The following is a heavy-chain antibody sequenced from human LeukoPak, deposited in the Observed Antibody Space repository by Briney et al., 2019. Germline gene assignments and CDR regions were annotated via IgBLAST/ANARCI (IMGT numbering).Heavy chain of an antibody. CDR3: ARESVADYYYYGMDV. D-gene: IGHD2-21*01. J-gene: IGHJ6*02. CDR1: GFTFSSYW. Sequence: ARGSLRLSCAASGFTFSSYWMHWVRQAPGKGLVWVSRINSDGSSTSYADSVKGRFTITRDNAKNTLYLQMNSLRAEDTAVYYCARESVADYYYYGMDVWGQGTTVTVSS. CDR2: INSDGSST. V-gene: IGHV3-74*01.